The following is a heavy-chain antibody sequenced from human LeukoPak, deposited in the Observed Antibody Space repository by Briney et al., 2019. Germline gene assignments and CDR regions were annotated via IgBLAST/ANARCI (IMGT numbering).Heavy chain of an antibody. CDR2: INANSGGT. V-gene: IGHV1-2*02. Sequence: GASVKVSCKASGYTFSNFGISWVRQAPGQGLEWMGWINANSGGTDYAQKFQGRVTMTRDTSTSTAYMELSSLRSDDTAVYYCARDCGYDSQRMNYFDYWGQGTPVTVSS. CDR1: GYTFSNFG. J-gene: IGHJ4*02. CDR3: ARDCGYDSQRMNYFDY. D-gene: IGHD5-12*01.